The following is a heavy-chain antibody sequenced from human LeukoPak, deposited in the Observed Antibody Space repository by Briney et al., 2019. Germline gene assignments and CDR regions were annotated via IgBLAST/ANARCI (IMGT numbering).Heavy chain of an antibody. CDR1: GFTFSSYS. D-gene: IGHD2-15*01. V-gene: IGHV3-74*01. J-gene: IGHJ4*02. CDR3: ARSMGGRNDF. Sequence: GGSLRLSCAASGFTFSSYSMNWVRQAPGKGLEWVSRINIEGSRTDYADSVRGRFTISRDNAKNTVDLEMNSLTAEDTAVYYCARSMGGRNDFWGQGTLVTVSS. CDR2: INIEGSRT.